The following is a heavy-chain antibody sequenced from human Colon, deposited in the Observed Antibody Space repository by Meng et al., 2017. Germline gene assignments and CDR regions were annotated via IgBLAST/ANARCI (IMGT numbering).Heavy chain of an antibody. Sequence: VPLQGSGPGLVKPSQTLSLTCTVSGGSISNGFFFWSWIRQHPLKGLEWIGSVSHTGSTSYNPSIQSLVTISRDTPKNQFSLNLTSVTAADTAVYFCARGSGTLRHFDYWGQGTLVTVSS. D-gene: IGHD1-26*01. CDR2: VSHTGST. CDR1: GGSISNGFFF. CDR3: ARGSGTLRHFDY. J-gene: IGHJ4*02. V-gene: IGHV4-31*01.